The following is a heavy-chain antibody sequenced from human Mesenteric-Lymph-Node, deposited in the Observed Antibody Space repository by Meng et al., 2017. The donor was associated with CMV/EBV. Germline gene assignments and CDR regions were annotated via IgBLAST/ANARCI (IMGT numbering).Heavy chain of an antibody. CDR2: IKQDGRGK. Sequence: GRSLRLSCAVSGFTCSSHWMIWVRQTPGKGLEWVADIKQDGRGKHDVDSVKGRFTISRDKARNSLYLQMSSLRAEDTAVYYCVTTKGGGDPLKDGGQGTLVTVSS. V-gene: IGHV3-7*01. J-gene: IGHJ4*02. CDR1: GFTCSSHW. CDR3: VTTKGGGDPLKD. D-gene: IGHD2-21*02.